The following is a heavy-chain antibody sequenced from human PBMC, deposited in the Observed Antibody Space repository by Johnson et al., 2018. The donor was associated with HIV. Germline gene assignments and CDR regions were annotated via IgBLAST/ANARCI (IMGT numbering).Heavy chain of an antibody. CDR3: ARRTVTALFDI. CDR1: GFTFSSYW. Sequence: VLLVESGGGVVQPGRSLRLSCAASGFTFSSYWMSWVRQAPGKGLEWVANIKQDGSEKYYADSVKGRFTISRDNSKNTLYLQMNSLRAEDTAVYYCARRTVTALFDIWGQGTMVTVSS. V-gene: IGHV3-7*01. D-gene: IGHD4-17*01. CDR2: IKQDGSEK. J-gene: IGHJ3*02.